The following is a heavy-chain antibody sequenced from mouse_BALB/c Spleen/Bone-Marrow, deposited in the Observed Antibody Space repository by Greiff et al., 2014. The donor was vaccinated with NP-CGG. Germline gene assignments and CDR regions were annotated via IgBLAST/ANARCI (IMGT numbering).Heavy chain of an antibody. Sequence: VHLVESGPELVRPWVSVKVSCKGSGYTFTDYAMHWVKQSHAKSLEWMGVISTYSGNTNYNQKFKGKATMTVDKSSSTAYMELARLTSEDSAIYYCASYGSSYYAMDYWGQGTSVTVSS. V-gene: IGHV1-67*01. D-gene: IGHD1-1*01. CDR3: ASYGSSYYAMDY. J-gene: IGHJ4*01. CDR1: GYTFTDYA. CDR2: ISTYSGNT.